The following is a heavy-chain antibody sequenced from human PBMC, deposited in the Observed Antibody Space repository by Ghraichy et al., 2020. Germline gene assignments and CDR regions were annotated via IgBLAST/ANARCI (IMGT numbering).Heavy chain of an antibody. D-gene: IGHD6-13*01. V-gene: IGHV4-59*01. CDR3: ARDTTGLAANFDY. Sequence: SETLSLTCSVFGGSISNYYWSWIRQPPGKGLEWMAYIYYTGSTNYNPSLKSRVTLSLDTSKNHFSLKLNSVTAADTAVYYCARDTTGLAANFDYWGRGLLVTVS. J-gene: IGHJ4*02. CDR1: GGSISNYY. CDR2: IYYTGST.